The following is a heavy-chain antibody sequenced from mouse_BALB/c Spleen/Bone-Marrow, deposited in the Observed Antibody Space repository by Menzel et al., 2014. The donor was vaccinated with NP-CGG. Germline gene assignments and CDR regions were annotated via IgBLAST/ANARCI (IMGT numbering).Heavy chain of an antibody. V-gene: IGHV4-1*02. J-gene: IGHJ3*01. CDR1: GFYFSAYW. D-gene: IGHD2-4*01. CDR2: INPDSRTI. CDR3: ARLYDYGWFAY. Sequence: EVQGVESGGGLMQPGGSLKLSCAASGFYFSAYWMSWVRQAPGKGLEWIGEINPDSRTINYTPSLKDKFIISRDNAKNTLYLQMSKVRSEDTALYYCARLYDYGWFAYWGQGTLVTVSA.